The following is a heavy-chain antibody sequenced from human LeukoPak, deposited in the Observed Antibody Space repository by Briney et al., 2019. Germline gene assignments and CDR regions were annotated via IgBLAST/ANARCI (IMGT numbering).Heavy chain of an antibody. CDR2: IYYSGST. Sequence: PSETLSLTCTVSGGSISSSSYYWGWIRQPPGKGLEWIGSIYYSGSTNYNPSLKSRVTISVDTSKNQFSLKLSSVTAADTAVYYCARDLRDCSGGSCYSEAFDIWGQGTMVTVSS. CDR3: ARDLRDCSGGSCYSEAFDI. CDR1: GGSISSSSYY. J-gene: IGHJ3*02. V-gene: IGHV4-39*07. D-gene: IGHD2-15*01.